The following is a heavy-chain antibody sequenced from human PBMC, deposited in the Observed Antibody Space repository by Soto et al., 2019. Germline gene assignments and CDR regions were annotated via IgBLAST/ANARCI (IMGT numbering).Heavy chain of an antibody. CDR3: ARDRRWGTSGMDV. CDR1: GFTFSSYG. CDR2: IWYDGSNK. V-gene: IGHV3-33*01. Sequence: QVQLVESGGGVVQPGRSLRLSCAASGFTFSSYGMHWVRQAPGKGLEWVAVIWYDGSNKYYADSVKGRFTISRDNSEKMLYLQMNSLRAEDTAVYYCARDRRWGTSGMDVWGQGTTVTVSS. D-gene: IGHD3-16*01. J-gene: IGHJ6*02.